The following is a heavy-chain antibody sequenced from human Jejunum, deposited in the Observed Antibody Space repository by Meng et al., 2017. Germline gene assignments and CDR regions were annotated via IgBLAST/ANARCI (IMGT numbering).Heavy chain of an antibody. CDR2: ISTTGGST. J-gene: IGHJ4*02. CDR1: GFTFSNYI. CDR3: AKRAVNGNYYFDS. Sequence: GVPLSLSCAAPGFTFSNYIMTWVHQAAVQGLEWVSHISTTGGSTFYADSVKGRFTISRDNSRNTVSLQVSRLGVEDTAIYYCAKRAVNGNYYFDSLGQGTLVTVSS. D-gene: IGHD3-10*01. V-gene: IGHV3-23*01.